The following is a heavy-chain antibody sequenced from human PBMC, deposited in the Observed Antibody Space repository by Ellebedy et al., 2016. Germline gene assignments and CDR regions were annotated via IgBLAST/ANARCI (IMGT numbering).Heavy chain of an antibody. CDR3: ARDGPLRYVDSSGYHDPFEN. J-gene: IGHJ4*02. CDR1: GFTFSNYW. V-gene: IGHV3-7*01. D-gene: IGHD3-22*01. CDR2: IKQDGSEK. Sequence: GGSLRLSCEASGFTFSNYWMNWVRQTPGKGLEWVAKIKQDGSEKYYVDSVKGRFTISRDSAKNSLFLQMDSLRAEDTAVYYCARDGPLRYVDSSGYHDPFENWGQGTLVTVSS.